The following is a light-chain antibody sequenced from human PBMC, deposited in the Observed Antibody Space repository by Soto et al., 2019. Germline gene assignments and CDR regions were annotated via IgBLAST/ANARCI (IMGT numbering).Light chain of an antibody. J-gene: IGKJ4*01. CDR1: QTVRNNY. V-gene: IGKV3-20*01. Sequence: EFVLTQSPGTLSLSPGERATLSCRASQTVRNNYLAWYQQKPGQAPRLLIYDASSRATGIPDRFSGGGSGTALTLTISSLEPEDFAVYYCQQFSSYPLTFGGGTKVDIK. CDR2: DAS. CDR3: QQFSSYPLT.